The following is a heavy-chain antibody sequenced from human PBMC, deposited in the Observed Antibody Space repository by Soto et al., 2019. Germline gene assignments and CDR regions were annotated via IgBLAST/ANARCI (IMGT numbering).Heavy chain of an antibody. J-gene: IGHJ4*02. Sequence: KTSETLSLTCAVYGGSFSYDSWSWVRQPPGKGLEWIGEIHHSGSTNYNPSLRSRVTLFVDTSKNQFSLKLTSVTAADTAVYYCARGRLFDYVWGGSRYTFDYWGQGTLVTVSS. D-gene: IGHD3-16*02. CDR1: GGSFSYDS. V-gene: IGHV4-34*01. CDR2: IHHSGST. CDR3: ARGRLFDYVWGGSRYTFDY.